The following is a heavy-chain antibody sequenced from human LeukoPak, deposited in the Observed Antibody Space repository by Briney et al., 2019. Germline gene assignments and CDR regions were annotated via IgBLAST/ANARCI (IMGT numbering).Heavy chain of an antibody. D-gene: IGHD3-10*01. V-gene: IGHV5-51*01. CDR2: IHPLDSDS. Sequence: GESLKISCKGSGYSFTSHWIGWIRQMPGKGLEWMGLIHPLDSDSRHSPSFQGQVTMSADKSINTVYLQWSSLKASDTAMYFCARRLLGGSGSFDYWGQGTVVTVSS. CDR3: ARRLLGGSGSFDY. CDR1: GYSFTSHW. J-gene: IGHJ4*02.